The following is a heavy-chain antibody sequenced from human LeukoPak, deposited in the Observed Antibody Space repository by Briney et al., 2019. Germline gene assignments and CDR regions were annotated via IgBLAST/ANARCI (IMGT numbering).Heavy chain of an antibody. CDR2: IYYSGST. D-gene: IGHD5-24*01. CDR3: ARAEEGMATGY. Sequence: SETLSPTCTVSGASISSYYWSWIRQPPGKGLEWIGYIYYSGSTNYNPSLKSRVTISVDTSKNQFSLKLSSVTAAGTAVYYCARAEEGMATGYWGQGTLVTVSS. CDR1: GASISSYY. J-gene: IGHJ4*02. V-gene: IGHV4-59*01.